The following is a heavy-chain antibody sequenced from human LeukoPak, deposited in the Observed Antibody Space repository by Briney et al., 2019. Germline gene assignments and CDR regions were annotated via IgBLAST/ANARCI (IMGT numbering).Heavy chain of an antibody. V-gene: IGHV3-23*01. CDR3: AKAKLVTTVTIFDY. D-gene: IGHD4-17*01. Sequence: PGGSLRLSCAASGFTLSSYGMSWVRQAPGKGLEWVSAISGSGGSTYYADSVKGRFTISRDNSKNTLYLQMNSLRAEDTAVYYCAKAKLVTTVTIFDYWGQGTLVTVSS. CDR1: GFTLSSYG. J-gene: IGHJ4*02. CDR2: ISGSGGST.